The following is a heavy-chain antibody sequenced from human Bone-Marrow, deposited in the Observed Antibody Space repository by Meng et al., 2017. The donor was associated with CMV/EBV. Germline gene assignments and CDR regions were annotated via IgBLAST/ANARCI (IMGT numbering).Heavy chain of an antibody. V-gene: IGHV3-21*01. D-gene: IGHD1-26*01. CDR1: GFTFSSYS. Sequence: GESLKISCAASGFTFSSYSMNWVRQAPGKGLEWVSSISSSSSYIYYADSVKGRFTISRDNAKNSLYLQMNSLRAEDTAVYYCARDIRGSYPVYYYGMDVWGQGTTVTVSS. J-gene: IGHJ6*02. CDR2: ISSSSSYI. CDR3: ARDIRGSYPVYYYGMDV.